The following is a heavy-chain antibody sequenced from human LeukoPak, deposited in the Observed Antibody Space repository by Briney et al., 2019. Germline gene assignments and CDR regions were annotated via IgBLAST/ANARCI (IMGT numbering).Heavy chain of an antibody. V-gene: IGHV3-21*01. CDR2: ISSSSSYI. D-gene: IGHD4-17*01. CDR3: ARIRFGDYGHFDY. J-gene: IGHJ4*02. CDR1: GFTFSSYS. Sequence: KTGGSLRLSCAASGFTFSSYSMNWVRQAPGKGLEWVSSISSSSSYIYYADSVKGRFTISRDNAKNSLYLQMNSLRAEDTAVYYCARIRFGDYGHFDYWGQGTLVTVSS.